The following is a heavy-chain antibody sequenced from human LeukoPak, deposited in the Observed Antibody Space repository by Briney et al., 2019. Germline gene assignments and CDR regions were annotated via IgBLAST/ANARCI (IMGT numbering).Heavy chain of an antibody. CDR2: ITHSGST. J-gene: IGHJ4*02. CDR3: ARDRTTYSSGWYLRLDY. Sequence: PSETLSLTCAVFGGSFSGYYWSWIRQPPGKGLEWIGEITHSGSTNYNPSLKSRVTISVDTSKNQFSLKLSSVTAADTAVYYCARDRTTYSSGWYLRLDYWGQGTLVTVTP. D-gene: IGHD6-19*01. V-gene: IGHV4-34*01. CDR1: GGSFSGYY.